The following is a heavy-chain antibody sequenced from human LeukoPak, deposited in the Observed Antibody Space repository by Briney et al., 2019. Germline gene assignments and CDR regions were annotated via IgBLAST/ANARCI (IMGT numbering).Heavy chain of an antibody. CDR2: IYTSGST. Sequence: PSETLSLTCTVSGGSISSYYWSWIRQPAGKGLERIGRIYTSGSTNYNPSLKSRVTMSVDTSKNQFSLKLSSVTAADTAVYYCARDVGSSWYCYYYYMDVWGKGTTVTVSS. J-gene: IGHJ6*03. D-gene: IGHD6-13*01. CDR3: ARDVGSSWYCYYYYMDV. CDR1: GGSISSYY. V-gene: IGHV4-4*07.